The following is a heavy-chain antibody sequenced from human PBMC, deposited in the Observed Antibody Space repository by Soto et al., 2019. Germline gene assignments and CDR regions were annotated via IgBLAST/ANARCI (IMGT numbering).Heavy chain of an antibody. D-gene: IGHD3-22*01. CDR2: IIPIFGTA. J-gene: IGHJ4*02. CDR1: GGTFSSYA. Sequence: QVQLVQSGAEVKKPGSSVKVSCKASGGTFSSYAISWVRQAPGQGLEWMGGIIPIFGTANYAQKFQGRVTITADESTSTAYMGLSSLRSEDTAVYYCARLEPEYYYDSSGYEKYYFDYWGQGTLVTVSS. CDR3: ARLEPEYYYDSSGYEKYYFDY. V-gene: IGHV1-69*12.